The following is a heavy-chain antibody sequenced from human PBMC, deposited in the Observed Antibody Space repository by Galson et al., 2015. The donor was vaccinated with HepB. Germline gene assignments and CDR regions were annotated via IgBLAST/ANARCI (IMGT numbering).Heavy chain of an antibody. Sequence: SLRLSCAASGFTFDDYTMHWVRQAPGKGLEWVSLISWDGGSTYYADSVKGRFTISRDNSKNSLYLQMNSLRTEDTALYYCAKDMSEARTTVAFDYWGQGTLVTVSS. CDR3: AKDMSEARTTVAFDY. CDR2: ISWDGGST. D-gene: IGHD4-23*01. J-gene: IGHJ4*02. CDR1: GFTFDDYT. V-gene: IGHV3-43*01.